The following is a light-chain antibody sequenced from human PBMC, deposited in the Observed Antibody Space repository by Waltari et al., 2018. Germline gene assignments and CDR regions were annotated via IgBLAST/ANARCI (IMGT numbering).Light chain of an antibody. CDR3: QQYYSTLVT. J-gene: IGKJ4*01. V-gene: IGKV4-1*01. CDR1: QSVFYSHNHKNY. Sequence: DIVMTQSPDSLAVSLGERATINCKSSQSVFYSHNHKNYLAWYQQKTGQPPKLLIYGATALESGVPDRFSCSGSGTDFTLTISNLHAADLAVYYCQQYYSTLVTFGGRTNVEIK. CDR2: GAT.